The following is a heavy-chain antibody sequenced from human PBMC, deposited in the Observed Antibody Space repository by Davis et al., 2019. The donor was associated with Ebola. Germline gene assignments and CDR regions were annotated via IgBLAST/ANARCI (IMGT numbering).Heavy chain of an antibody. CDR2: IYYSGST. V-gene: IGHV4-39*01. CDR1: GGSISSSSYY. J-gene: IGHJ6*02. CDR3: ARQQAYYYYYGMDV. Sequence: SETLSLTCTVSGGSISSSSYYCGWIRQPPGKGLEWIGSIYYSGSTYYNPSLKSRVTISVDTSKNQFSLKLSSVTAADTAVYYCARQQAYYYYYGMDVWGQGTTVTVSS.